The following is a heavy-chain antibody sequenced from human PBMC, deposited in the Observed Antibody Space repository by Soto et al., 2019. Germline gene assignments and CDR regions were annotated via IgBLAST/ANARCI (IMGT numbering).Heavy chain of an antibody. D-gene: IGHD5-12*01. Sequence: GGSLRLSCAASGFTFSDYYMSWIRQAPGKGLEWVSYISSSGSTIYYADSVKGRFTISRDNAQSSLYLQMSSLRVEDTAVYYCLSGNSPGSTWGQGTLVTVSS. J-gene: IGHJ5*02. CDR2: ISSSGSTI. V-gene: IGHV3-11*04. CDR1: GFTFSDYY. CDR3: LSGNSPGST.